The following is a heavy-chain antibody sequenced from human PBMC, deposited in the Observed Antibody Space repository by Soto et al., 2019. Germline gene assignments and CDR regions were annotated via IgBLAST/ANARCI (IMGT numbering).Heavy chain of an antibody. CDR1: GFTFSDYY. D-gene: IGHD3-16*02. Sequence: GGSLRLSCAASGFTFSDYYMSWIRQAPGKGLEWVSYISSSGSTIYYADSVKGRFTISRDNAKNSLYLQMNSLRAEDTAVYYCAKGGPHYDYVWGSYRAPHIDYWGQGTLVTVSS. J-gene: IGHJ4*02. CDR2: ISSSGSTI. CDR3: AKGGPHYDYVWGSYRAPHIDY. V-gene: IGHV3-11*01.